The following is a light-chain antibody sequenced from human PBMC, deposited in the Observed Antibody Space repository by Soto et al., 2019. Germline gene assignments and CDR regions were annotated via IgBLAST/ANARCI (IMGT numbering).Light chain of an antibody. CDR3: QQYGSSPST. V-gene: IGKV3-20*01. Sequence: EIVLTQSPGTLSLSPGERATLSCRASQSVSSSYLAWYQQKPGQAPRLLIYGASSRATGIPDRFSGSGSGTDFILNISRLEPEDLAVYYCQQYGSSPSTFGQGTRLEIK. CDR1: QSVSSSY. J-gene: IGKJ5*01. CDR2: GAS.